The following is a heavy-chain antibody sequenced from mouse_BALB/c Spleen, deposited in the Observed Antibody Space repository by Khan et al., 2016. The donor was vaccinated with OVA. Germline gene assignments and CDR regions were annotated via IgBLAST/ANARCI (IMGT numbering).Heavy chain of an antibody. CDR3: ARPEDI. V-gene: IGHV2-9*02. J-gene: IGHJ2*01. CDR1: GFSLTSYG. CDR2: IWAGGSS. Sequence: QMQLEESGPGLVAPSQSLSITCTVSGFSLTSYGVHWVRQPPGKGLEWLGVIWAGGSSNYNSALMSRLCISKDNSKIQVFLKMNSLKTDDTAMYYCARPEDIWGQGTTRTVSS. D-gene: IGHD1-3*01.